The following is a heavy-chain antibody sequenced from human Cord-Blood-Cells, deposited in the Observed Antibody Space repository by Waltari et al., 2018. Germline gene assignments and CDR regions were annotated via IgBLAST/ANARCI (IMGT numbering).Heavy chain of an antibody. J-gene: IGHJ4*02. D-gene: IGHD6-6*01. Sequence: QVQLQQWGAGLLKPSETLSLTCAVYGGSFIGYYWSWIRQPPGKGREWIGEINHSGSTNYNPSLKSRVTISVDTSKNQFSLKLSSVTAADTAVYYCARSSSIAARGWDYWGQGTLVTVSS. CDR2: INHSGST. CDR3: ARSSSIAARGWDY. CDR1: GGSFIGYY. V-gene: IGHV4-34*01.